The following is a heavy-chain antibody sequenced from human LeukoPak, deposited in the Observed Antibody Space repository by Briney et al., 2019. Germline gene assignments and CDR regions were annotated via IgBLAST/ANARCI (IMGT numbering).Heavy chain of an antibody. V-gene: IGHV1-3*01. CDR1: GYIFTKYV. CDR3: ARDDCGDTCYPGGY. J-gene: IGHJ4*02. CDR2: INAVNGDT. D-gene: IGHD2-21*01. Sequence: GASVKDSCKASGYIFTKYVVHWVRQAPGQRPEWMGWINAVNGDTKYSQNFQDRLTITRDTSASTVCMELSSLTSEDTALYYCARDDCGDTCYPGGYWGQGTLVTVSS.